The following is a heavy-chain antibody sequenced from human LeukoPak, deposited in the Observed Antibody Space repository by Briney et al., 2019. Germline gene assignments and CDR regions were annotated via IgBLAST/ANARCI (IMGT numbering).Heavy chain of an antibody. V-gene: IGHV4-59*01. J-gene: IGHJ5*02. Sequence: SETLSLTCTVSGGSISSYYWSWIRQPPGKGLEWIWYIYYSGSTNYNPSLKSRVTISVDTSKNQFSLKLSSVTAADTAVYYCARDSRQQRFDPWGQGTLVTVSS. CDR1: GGSISSYY. CDR3: ARDSRQQRFDP. CDR2: IYYSGST. D-gene: IGHD6-13*01.